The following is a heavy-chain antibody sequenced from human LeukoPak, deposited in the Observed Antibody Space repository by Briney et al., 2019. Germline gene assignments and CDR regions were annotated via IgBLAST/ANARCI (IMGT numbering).Heavy chain of an antibody. CDR3: AKYSSSWYEDYYYGMDV. V-gene: IGHV3-23*01. Sequence: GGSLRLSCAASGFTFSSYWMHWVRQAPGKGLEWVSAISGSGGSTYYADSVKGRFTISRDNSKNTLYLQMNSLRAEDTAVYYCAKYSSSWYEDYYYGMDVWGQGTTVTVSS. CDR1: GFTFSSYW. J-gene: IGHJ6*02. D-gene: IGHD6-13*01. CDR2: ISGSGGST.